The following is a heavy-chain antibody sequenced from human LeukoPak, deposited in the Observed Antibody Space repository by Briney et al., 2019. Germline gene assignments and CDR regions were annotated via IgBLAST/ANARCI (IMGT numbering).Heavy chain of an antibody. CDR2: VSHSGST. J-gene: IGHJ5*02. D-gene: IGHD6-13*01. CDR1: GGSISGYY. V-gene: IGHV4-59*01. CDR3: ARGAGWYDH. Sequence: PSETLSLTCTVSGGSISGYYWSWLRQPPGRGLEWIAYVSHSGSTNYNPSLMSRVTMSKDTSKNQFSLKLSSVTAADTAVYYCARGAGWYDHWGQGTLVAVSS.